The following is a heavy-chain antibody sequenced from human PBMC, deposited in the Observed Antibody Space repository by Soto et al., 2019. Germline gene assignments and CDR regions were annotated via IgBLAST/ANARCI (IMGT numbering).Heavy chain of an antibody. J-gene: IGHJ4*02. V-gene: IGHV4-31*03. Sequence: SETLSLTCTVSGGSISSGGYYWGWFRQHPGKGLEWIGYIYYSGSTYYNPSLKSRVTISVDRSKNQFSLKLSSVTAADTAVYYCAREGRDRSGRGHRFDYWGQGTLVTVSS. CDR2: IYYSGST. CDR3: AREGRDRSGRGHRFDY. D-gene: IGHD2-15*01. CDR1: GGSISSGGYY.